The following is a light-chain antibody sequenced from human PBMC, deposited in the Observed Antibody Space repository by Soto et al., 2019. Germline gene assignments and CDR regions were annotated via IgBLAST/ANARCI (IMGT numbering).Light chain of an antibody. CDR2: GAS. CDR3: EQYNTWPLYT. Sequence: EIVMTQSPATLSLSPGERATLSCRASQSVSSNLAWYQQKPGQAPRLLIYGASTSATGIPPRFSGSGSGTEFPLTTSSLKPADFAEYYCEQYNTWPLYTSGRGTKLKIK. J-gene: IGKJ2*01. CDR1: QSVSSN. V-gene: IGKV3-15*01.